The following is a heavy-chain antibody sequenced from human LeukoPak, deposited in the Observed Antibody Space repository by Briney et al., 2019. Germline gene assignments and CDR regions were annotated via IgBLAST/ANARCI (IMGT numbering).Heavy chain of an antibody. CDR3: ARIRMIMFGGVIDY. D-gene: IGHD3-16*01. J-gene: IGHJ4*02. Sequence: SETLSLTCTVSGGSISSGDYYWSWIRQPPGKGLEWIGYIYYSGSTYYNPSLKSRVTISVDTSKNQFSLKLSSVTAADTAVDYCARIRMIMFGGVIDYWDQGTLVTVSS. CDR1: GGSISSGDYY. CDR2: IYYSGST. V-gene: IGHV4-30-4*08.